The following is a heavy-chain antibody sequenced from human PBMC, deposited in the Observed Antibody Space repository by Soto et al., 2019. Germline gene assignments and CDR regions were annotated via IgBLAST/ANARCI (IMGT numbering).Heavy chain of an antibody. CDR2: IDWEDEK. Sequence: QTLTLTCRFSGFSLSTVSMCVSWIRQTPGKALEYLALIDWEDEKFYSASLKTRLTISKDTSKNQVVLTMTDMDPADTATYYCARLRVDSGGYHFDIWGQGTLVTVSS. CDR3: ARLRVDSGGYHFDI. J-gene: IGHJ4*02. CDR1: GFSLSTVSMC. D-gene: IGHD2-21*01. V-gene: IGHV2-70*01.